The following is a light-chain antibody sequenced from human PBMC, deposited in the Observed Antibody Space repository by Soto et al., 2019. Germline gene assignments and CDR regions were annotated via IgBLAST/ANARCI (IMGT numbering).Light chain of an antibody. CDR1: QSVGST. J-gene: IGKJ4*01. CDR2: AAS. CDR3: QQYDNWPLT. Sequence: EIMMTQSPATLSVSPGERATLSCRASQSVGSTLAWYRQKPGQAPRLLIYAASSRATGIPARFSGSGSGTDFTLTIDSLQSEDFAVYYCQQYDNWPLTVGGGTRGEI. V-gene: IGKV3-15*01.